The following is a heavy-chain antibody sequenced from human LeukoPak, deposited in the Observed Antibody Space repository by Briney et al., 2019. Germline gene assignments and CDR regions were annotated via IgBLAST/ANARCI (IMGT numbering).Heavy chain of an antibody. CDR2: INKDGSAT. CDR1: GFTFDAYA. D-gene: IGHD1-26*01. J-gene: IGHJ6*02. CDR3: ATWAFYHSLDV. V-gene: IGHV3-43*02. Sequence: GGSLRLSCEASGFTFDAYAMHWVRQAPGKGLEWVSLINKDGSATYYADSVKGRFTIPRDNSKNSLYLQMNSLRSEDTALYYCATWAFYHSLDVWGQGTTVTVSS.